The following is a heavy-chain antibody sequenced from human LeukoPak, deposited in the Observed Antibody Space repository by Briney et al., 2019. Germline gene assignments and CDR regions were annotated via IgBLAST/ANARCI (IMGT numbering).Heavy chain of an antibody. CDR1: GYTFTSYG. CDR2: ISAYNGNT. D-gene: IGHD5-18*01. V-gene: IGHV1-18*04. J-gene: IGHJ4*02. CDR3: ARGPRGYSYGPHFDY. Sequence: GASVKVSCKASGYTFTSYGISWVRQAPGQGLEWMGWISAYNGNTNYAQKLQGRVTMTTDTSTSTAYTELRSLRSDDTAVYYCARGPRGYSYGPHFDYWGQGTLVTVSS.